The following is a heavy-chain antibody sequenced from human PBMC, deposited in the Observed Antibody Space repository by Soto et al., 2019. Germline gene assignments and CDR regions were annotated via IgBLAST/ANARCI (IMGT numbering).Heavy chain of an antibody. CDR2: IRSKAYGGTT. J-gene: IGHJ4*02. CDR3: TRARITIFGVVLYYFDY. CDR1: GFTFGDCA. Sequence: GGSMRLSCTASGFTFGDCAMSWFRQAPGKGLEWVGFIRSKAYGGTTEYAASVKGRFTISRDDSKSIAYLQMNSLKTEDTAVYYCTRARITIFGVVLYYFDYWGQGTLVTVSS. D-gene: IGHD3-3*01. V-gene: IGHV3-49*03.